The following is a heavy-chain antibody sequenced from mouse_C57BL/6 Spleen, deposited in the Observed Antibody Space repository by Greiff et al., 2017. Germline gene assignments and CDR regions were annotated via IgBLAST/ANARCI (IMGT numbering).Heavy chain of an antibody. CDR3: ARGYLVAPFAY. V-gene: IGHV1-22*01. CDR2: INPNNGGT. D-gene: IGHD1-1*01. CDR1: GYTFTDYN. Sequence: EVKLMESGPELVKPGASVKMSCKASGYTFTDYNMHWVKQSHGKSLEWIGYINPNNGGTSYNQKFKGKATLTVNKSSSTAYMELRSLTSEDSAVYYCARGYLVAPFAYWGQGTLVTVSA. J-gene: IGHJ3*01.